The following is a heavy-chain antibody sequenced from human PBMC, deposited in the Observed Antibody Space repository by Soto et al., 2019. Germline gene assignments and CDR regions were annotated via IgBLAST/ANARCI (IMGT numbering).Heavy chain of an antibody. CDR2: ISTGSASI. CDR1: GFTFSSYG. CDR3: ARDSASYSSSSGSYWYFDL. J-gene: IGHJ2*01. V-gene: IGHV3-48*02. Sequence: PGGSLRLSCAASGFTFSSYGMNWVRQAPGKGLEWVSYISTGSASIYYADSVKGRFTISRDNAKNSLFLQMNSLTDEDTAVYYCARDSASYSSSSGSYWYFDLWGRGTLVTVSS. D-gene: IGHD6-6*01.